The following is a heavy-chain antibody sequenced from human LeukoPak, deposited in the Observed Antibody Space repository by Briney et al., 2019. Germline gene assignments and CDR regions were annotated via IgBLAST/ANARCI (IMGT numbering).Heavy chain of an antibody. CDR2: IYTSGST. Sequence: SETLSPTCTDSGGSISSYYWSWIRQPAGKGLEWIGRIYTSGSTNYNPSLKSRVTMSVDTSKNQFSLKLSSVTAADTAVYYCARGAGPRTYYYGMDVWGQGTTVTVSS. CDR3: ARGAGPRTYYYGMDV. CDR1: GGSISSYY. V-gene: IGHV4-4*07. D-gene: IGHD6-13*01. J-gene: IGHJ6*02.